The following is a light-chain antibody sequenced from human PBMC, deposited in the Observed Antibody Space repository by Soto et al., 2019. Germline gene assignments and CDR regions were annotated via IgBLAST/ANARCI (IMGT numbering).Light chain of an antibody. Sequence: EILLTQSPGTLSLSPGERATLSCRASQSVDSSYLAWYQQKPGQAPRLLIYGASSRAAGIPDGFSGSGSGTDLPLTISRLEPEDFAVYYCQQYGSSPPWAFGQGTKVEIK. V-gene: IGKV3-20*01. CDR3: QQYGSSPPWA. CDR1: QSVDSSY. J-gene: IGKJ1*01. CDR2: GAS.